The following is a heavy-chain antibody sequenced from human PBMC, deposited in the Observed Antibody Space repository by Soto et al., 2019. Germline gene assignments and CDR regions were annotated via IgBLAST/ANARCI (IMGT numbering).Heavy chain of an antibody. J-gene: IGHJ4*02. CDR3: ARNGWGLATGGM. CDR2: IYSGGTT. V-gene: IGHV3-53*01. Sequence: EVQLVESGGGLVQPGGSLRLSCAASGFTVSNNYMIWFRLPPGKGLEWVSLIYSGGTTYYADSVKGRSTSSRDNAKNNLSLQMNSLSVWATGVCYCARNGWGLATGGMGGAGTRVTVSS. D-gene: IGHD1-26*01. CDR1: GFTVSNNY.